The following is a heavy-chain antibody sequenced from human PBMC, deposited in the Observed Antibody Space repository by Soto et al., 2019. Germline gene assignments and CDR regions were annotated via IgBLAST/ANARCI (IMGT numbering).Heavy chain of an antibody. V-gene: IGHV1-69*06. Sequence: GASVQVSFTASQGTFRIYAISCVRQAPGQGLEWMGGIIPIFGTANYAQKFQGRVTITADKSTSTAYMELSSLRSEDTAVYYCARGGGGTTFDYWGQGTLVTVSS. CDR3: ARGGGGTTFDY. D-gene: IGHD1-1*01. CDR2: IIPIFGTA. J-gene: IGHJ4*02. CDR1: QGTFRIYA.